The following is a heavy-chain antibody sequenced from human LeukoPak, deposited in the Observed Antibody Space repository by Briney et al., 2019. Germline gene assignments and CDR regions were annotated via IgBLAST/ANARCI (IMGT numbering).Heavy chain of an antibody. D-gene: IGHD3-9*01. Sequence: SETLSLTCTVSGGSVSSTEFSWGWIRQPPGKGLQWVGNLYYSGSTSYHPSLNSRVTMSVDTSKNQFSRKMTSVTAADTAVYYCARLSKGRYFDYIFDYWGEGSLVTVSS. CDR1: GGSVSSTEFS. CDR3: ARLSKGRYFDYIFDY. J-gene: IGHJ4*02. CDR2: LYYSGST. V-gene: IGHV4-39*01.